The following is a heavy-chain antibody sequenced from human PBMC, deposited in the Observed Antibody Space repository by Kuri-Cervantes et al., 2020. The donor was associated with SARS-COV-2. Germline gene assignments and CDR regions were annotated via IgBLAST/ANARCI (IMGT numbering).Heavy chain of an antibody. CDR1: GGTFSSYG. J-gene: IGHJ6*02. D-gene: IGHD6-19*01. Sequence: ASVKVSCKASGGTFSSYGISWVRQAPGQGLEWMGWISAYNGNTNYAQKLQGRVTMTTDTSTSTAYMELRSLRSDDTAVYYCARDRGSSGWSWVYYYYGMDVWGQGTTVTVS. CDR2: ISAYNGNT. CDR3: ARDRGSSGWSWVYYYYGMDV. V-gene: IGHV1-18*01.